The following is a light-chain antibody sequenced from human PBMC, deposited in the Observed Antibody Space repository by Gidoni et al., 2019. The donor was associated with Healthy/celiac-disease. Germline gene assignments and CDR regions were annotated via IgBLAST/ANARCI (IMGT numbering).Light chain of an antibody. J-gene: IGLJ2*01. CDR3: SSYTSSSLLV. V-gene: IGLV2-14*01. CDR2: EVS. Sequence: QSALTQPAPVSGSPGHSITISCTGTSSHVGGYNYVSWDQQHPGKAPKHMRDEVSNRPSGVSNRFSGSKSGNTASLTISGLQAEDEADYYCSSYTSSSLLVFGGGTKLTVL. CDR1: SSHVGGYNY.